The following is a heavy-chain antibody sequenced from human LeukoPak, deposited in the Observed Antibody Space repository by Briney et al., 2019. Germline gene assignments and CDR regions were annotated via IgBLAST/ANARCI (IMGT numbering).Heavy chain of an antibody. CDR2: ISHSGST. CDR1: GYSISSGSISSGYY. V-gene: IGHV4-38-2*02. CDR3: ARVIAAAGTDYFDY. D-gene: IGHD6-13*01. J-gene: IGHJ4*02. Sequence: SETLSLNCTVSGYSISSGSISSGYYWGWIRQPPGKGLEWIGSISHSGSTHNNPSLRSRVSISVDTSKNQFSLKVSSVTAADTAVYYCARVIAAAGTDYFDYWGQGTLVTVSS.